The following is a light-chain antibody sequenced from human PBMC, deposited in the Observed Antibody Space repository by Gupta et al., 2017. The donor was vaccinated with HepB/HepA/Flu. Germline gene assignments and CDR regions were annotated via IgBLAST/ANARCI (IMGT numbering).Light chain of an antibody. CDR2: SNN. CDR3: AAWDDSRNGYV. V-gene: IGLV1-44*01. CDR1: RSNIGSNT. J-gene: IGLJ1*01. Sequence: SVLTQPPSASGTPGQRVTISCSGSRSNIGSNTVNWYQQLPGTAPNLLIYSNNQRPSGVPDRFSGSKSGTSASLAISGLQSEDEADYYCAAWDDSRNGYVFGTGSKVTVL.